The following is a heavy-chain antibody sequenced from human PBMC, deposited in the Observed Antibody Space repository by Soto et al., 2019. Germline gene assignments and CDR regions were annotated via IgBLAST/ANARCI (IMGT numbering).Heavy chain of an antibody. D-gene: IGHD6-19*01. CDR1: GFTFSNAW. Sequence: EVQLVESGGGLVKPGGSLRLSCAASGFTFSNAWMNWGRQAPGKGLEWVGRIKSKTDGETTDYAASVKGRFTISRDDSKNTLYLQMNSLKTEDTAVYYCTIAPQWLVRKFDYWGQGTLVTVSS. J-gene: IGHJ4*02. CDR2: IKSKTDGETT. V-gene: IGHV3-15*07. CDR3: TIAPQWLVRKFDY.